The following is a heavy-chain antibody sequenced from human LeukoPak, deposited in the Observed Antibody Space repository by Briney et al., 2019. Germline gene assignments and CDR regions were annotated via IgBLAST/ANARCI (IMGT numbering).Heavy chain of an antibody. CDR2: ISSSSSYI. Sequence: GGSLRLSCAASGFTFSSYSMNWVRQAPGKGLEGVSSISSSSSYIYYADSVKGRFTISRDNAKNSLYLQMNSLRAEDTAVYYCARAPYCGGDCYLYYYYMDVWGKGTTVTVSS. D-gene: IGHD2-21*02. V-gene: IGHV3-21*01. CDR3: ARAPYCGGDCYLYYYYMDV. CDR1: GFTFSSYS. J-gene: IGHJ6*03.